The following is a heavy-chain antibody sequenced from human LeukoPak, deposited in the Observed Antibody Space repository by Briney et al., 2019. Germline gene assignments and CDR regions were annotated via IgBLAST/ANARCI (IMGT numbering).Heavy chain of an antibody. Sequence: GASVKVSCKASGYTFTRYAMHWVRQAPGQRLEWMGWINAGNGNTKYSQKFQGRVTITRDTSASTAYMELSSLRSEDTAVYYCARGEDCSGGGCYSEYFQHWGQGTLVTVSS. CDR1: GYTFTRYA. J-gene: IGHJ1*01. V-gene: IGHV1-3*01. D-gene: IGHD2-15*01. CDR2: INAGNGNT. CDR3: ARGEDCSGGGCYSEYFQH.